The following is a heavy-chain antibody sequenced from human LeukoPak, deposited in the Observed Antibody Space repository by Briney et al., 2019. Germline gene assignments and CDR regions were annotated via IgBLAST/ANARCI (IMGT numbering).Heavy chain of an antibody. D-gene: IGHD6-13*01. CDR1: GYTFTAYY. CDR3: TRGASRTSFYWYFDL. Sequence: ASVKVSHTPSGYTFTAYYLLWVGQAPGQGLEWMGWINPNTGGTHSAQKFQGRVNLTRDTSISAAYLELSSVRPDDTAVYYCTRGASRTSFYWYFDLWGRGKVVTLSS. CDR2: INPNTGGT. J-gene: IGHJ2*01. V-gene: IGHV1-2*02.